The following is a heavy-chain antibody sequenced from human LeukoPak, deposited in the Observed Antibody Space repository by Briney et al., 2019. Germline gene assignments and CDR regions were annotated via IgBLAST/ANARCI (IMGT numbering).Heavy chain of an antibody. V-gene: IGHV3-74*01. CDR2: SNSDGSST. J-gene: IGHJ4*02. Sequence: GGSLRLSCAASGFTFSSYWMHWVRQAPGKGLVWVARSNSDGSSTSYADSVKGRFTISRDNAKNTLYLQMDSLRAEDTAVYYCARGNMTTFGGAHDYWGQGTLVTVSS. D-gene: IGHD3-16*01. CDR1: GFTFSSYW. CDR3: ARGNMTTFGGAHDY.